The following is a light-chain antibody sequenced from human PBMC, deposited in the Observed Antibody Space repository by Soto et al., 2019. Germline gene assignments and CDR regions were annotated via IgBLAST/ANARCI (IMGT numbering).Light chain of an antibody. Sequence: DIQMTQSPSSLSASVGDRVTITCRASQGITNFLAWYQQKPGTAPKLLIYAASTLHSGVPSRFSGSGYGTEFTLNISSLQPEDAATYYCQKYSSAPFTFGLGTKLEIK. CDR2: AAS. J-gene: IGKJ3*01. CDR1: QGITNF. CDR3: QKYSSAPFT. V-gene: IGKV1-27*01.